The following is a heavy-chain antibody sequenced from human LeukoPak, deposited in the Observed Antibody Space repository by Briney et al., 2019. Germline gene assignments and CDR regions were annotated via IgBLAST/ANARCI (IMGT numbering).Heavy chain of an antibody. V-gene: IGHV3-21*01. Sequence: PGGSLRLSCAASGFTFSTYSMNWVRQAPGKGLEWVSSISSSSGYIYYADPVKGRFTISRDNAKNSLYLQMNSLRAEDTAVYYCARDGRKYYNILTDYYFDYWGQGTLVTVSS. CDR3: ARDGRKYYNILTDYYFDY. CDR1: GFTFSTYS. D-gene: IGHD3-9*01. CDR2: ISSSSGYI. J-gene: IGHJ4*02.